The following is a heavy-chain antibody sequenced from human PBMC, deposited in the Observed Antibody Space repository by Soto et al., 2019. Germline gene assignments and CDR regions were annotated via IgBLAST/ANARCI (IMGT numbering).Heavy chain of an antibody. CDR1: GFSVSTHY. CDR2: IYSGGTI. Sequence: GGSLRLSCVASGFSVSTHYMNWVRQAPGKGLECVSVIYSGGTIYYADSVKGRFTISRDNAKNSLYLQMNSLRAEDTAVYYCARGPYDYVWGSDPPHFDYWGQGTLVTVSS. V-gene: IGHV3-53*01. CDR3: ARGPYDYVWGSDPPHFDY. J-gene: IGHJ4*02. D-gene: IGHD3-16*02.